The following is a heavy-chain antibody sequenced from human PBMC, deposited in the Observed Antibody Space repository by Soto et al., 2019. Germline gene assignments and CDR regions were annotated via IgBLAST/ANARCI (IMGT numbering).Heavy chain of an antibody. CDR2: IYYSGST. Sequence: SETLSLTCTVSGGSISSYYWSWIRQPPGKGLEWIGYIYYSGSTNYSPSLKSRVTISVDTSNNQFSLKLSSVTAADTAVYYCARDAGRGYSYGYRYYYYGMDVWGQGTTVTVSS. V-gene: IGHV4-59*01. CDR1: GGSISSYY. D-gene: IGHD5-18*01. J-gene: IGHJ6*02. CDR3: ARDAGRGYSYGYRYYYYGMDV.